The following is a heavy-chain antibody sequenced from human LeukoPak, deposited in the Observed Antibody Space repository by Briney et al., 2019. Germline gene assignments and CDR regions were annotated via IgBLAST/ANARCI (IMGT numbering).Heavy chain of an antibody. CDR3: ATELRSGYFDY. J-gene: IGHJ4*02. CDR1: GYVLSELS. CDR2: FDPEGDER. D-gene: IGHD3-22*01. Sequence: ASVKVSCKLSGYVLSELSMHWVRQAPGKGLEWMGGFDPEGDERIYAQKFQGRVTMTEDTSTDTAHMELSSLRSEDTAVYYCATELRSGYFDYWGQGTLVTVSS. V-gene: IGHV1-24*01.